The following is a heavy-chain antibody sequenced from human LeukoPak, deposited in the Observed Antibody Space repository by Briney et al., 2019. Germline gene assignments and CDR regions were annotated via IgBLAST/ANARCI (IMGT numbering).Heavy chain of an antibody. J-gene: IGHJ4*02. V-gene: IGHV3-33*01. CDR2: IWYDGSNK. Sequence: GGSLRLSCAASGSTFSSYGMHWVRQAPGKGLEWVAVIWYDGSNKCYADSVKGRFTISRDNSKNTLYLQMNSLRAEDTAVYYCARDDDYGDYASDYWGQGTLVTVSS. CDR1: GSTFSSYG. CDR3: ARDDDYGDYASDY. D-gene: IGHD4-17*01.